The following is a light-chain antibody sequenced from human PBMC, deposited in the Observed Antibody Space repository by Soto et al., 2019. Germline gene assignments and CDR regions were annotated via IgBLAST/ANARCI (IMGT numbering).Light chain of an antibody. V-gene: IGKV3-20*01. J-gene: IGKJ1*01. CDR1: QSVSTS. CDR3: QQYGGSPRT. Sequence: EIVCTQSPGTLSLSPGEGATLSCRASQSVSTSLAWYQQNPGQAPRLLIYDASSRATGIPDRFSGSGSGTDFTLTITRLEPEDFAVYYCQQYGGSPRTFGQGTMVDVK. CDR2: DAS.